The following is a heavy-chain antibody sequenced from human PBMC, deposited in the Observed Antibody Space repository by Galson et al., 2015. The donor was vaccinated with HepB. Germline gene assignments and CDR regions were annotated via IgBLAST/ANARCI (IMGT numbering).Heavy chain of an antibody. Sequence: SVKVSCKASGYTFTGYYMHWVRQAPGQGLEWMGWINPNSGGTNYAQKFQGRVTMTRDTSISTAYMELSRLRSDDTAVYYCASLAYCGGDCYDAFDVWGQGTMVTVSS. CDR2: INPNSGGT. CDR1: GYTFTGYY. J-gene: IGHJ3*01. D-gene: IGHD2-21*01. CDR3: ASLAYCGGDCYDAFDV. V-gene: IGHV1-2*02.